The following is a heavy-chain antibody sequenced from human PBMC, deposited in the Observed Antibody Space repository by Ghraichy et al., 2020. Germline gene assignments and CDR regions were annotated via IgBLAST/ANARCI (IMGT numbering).Heavy chain of an antibody. V-gene: IGHV3-7*01. CDR2: TNEAASDK. Sequence: GGSLRLSCAASGITFSSHWMSWVRQPPGKGVEWVAHTNEAASDKYYVDSVGGRFTISRDNAKNSLYLQMNSLRPEDTALYYCVTWGVQGNYWGQGAQVTVSS. CDR1: GITFSSHW. J-gene: IGHJ4*02. D-gene: IGHD7-27*01. CDR3: VTWGVQGNY.